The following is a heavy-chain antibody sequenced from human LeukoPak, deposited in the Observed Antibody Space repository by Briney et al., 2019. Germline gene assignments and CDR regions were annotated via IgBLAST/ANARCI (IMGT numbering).Heavy chain of an antibody. V-gene: IGHV3-23*01. CDR2: ISPSGDIK. J-gene: IGHJ4*02. CDR3: AKGFGWFGELPIFDY. D-gene: IGHD3-10*01. CDR1: GFTFSRHG. Sequence: GGSLRLSCVASGFTFSRHGMNWVRQAPGKGLEWVSGISPSGDIKYYVDSVKGRFTASRDNSKNTLYLQMNSLRAEDTAVYYCAKGFGWFGELPIFDYWGQGTLVTVSS.